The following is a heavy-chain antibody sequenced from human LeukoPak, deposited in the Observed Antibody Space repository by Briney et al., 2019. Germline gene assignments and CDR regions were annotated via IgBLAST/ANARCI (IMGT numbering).Heavy chain of an antibody. J-gene: IGHJ4*02. CDR3: ARGGTVTTAPIDY. D-gene: IGHD4-17*01. CDR2: INPSSGST. CDR1: GYTFTSYY. Sequence: ASVKVSCKASGYTFTSYYMHWVRQAPGQGLEWMGIINPSSGSTSCAQKFQGRVTMTRDTSTSTVDMELSSLRFEDTAVYYCARGGTVTTAPIDYWGQGTLVTVSS. V-gene: IGHV1-46*01.